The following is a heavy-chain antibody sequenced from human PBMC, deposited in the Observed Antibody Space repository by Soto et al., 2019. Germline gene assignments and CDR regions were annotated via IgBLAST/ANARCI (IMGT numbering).Heavy chain of an antibody. V-gene: IGHV4-34*01. Sequence: LSLTCAVYGGSFSGYYWSWIRQPPGKGLEWIGEINHSGSTNYNPSLKSRVTISVDTSKNQFSLKLSSVTAADTAVYYCARNPYSSSWYAYYYYYGMDVWGQGTTVTVSS. D-gene: IGHD6-13*01. J-gene: IGHJ6*02. CDR2: INHSGST. CDR1: GGSFSGYY. CDR3: ARNPYSSSWYAYYYYYGMDV.